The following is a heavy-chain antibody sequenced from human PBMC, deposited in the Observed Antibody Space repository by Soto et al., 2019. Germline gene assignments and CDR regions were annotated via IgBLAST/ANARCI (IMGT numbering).Heavy chain of an antibody. D-gene: IGHD1-1*01. V-gene: IGHV3-13*04. J-gene: IGHJ6*02. CDR1: GFTFSSYD. CDR2: IGTAGDT. Sequence: EVQLVESGGGLVQPGGSLRLSCAASGFTFSSYDMHWVRQATGKGLEWVSAIGTAGDTYYPGSVKGRFTISRENAKNSLYLEMNSLRAGDPAVYYCARWGTSGGMDVWGQGTTVTVSS. CDR3: ARWGTSGGMDV.